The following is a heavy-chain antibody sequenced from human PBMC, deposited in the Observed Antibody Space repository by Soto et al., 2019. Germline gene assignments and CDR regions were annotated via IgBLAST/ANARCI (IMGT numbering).Heavy chain of an antibody. CDR2: IYGSGVS. CDR3: ARDDTSWHEYLKH. Sequence: QVQLQESGPGLVKTSETLSLTCTVSGGSISGYYWSWVRQTAGKGLEWIGRIYGSGVSDHNPSLSSRATLSVDTSQNQFSLKLTSVPAADTAVYFCARDDTSWHEYLKHWGQGTLVVVSS. J-gene: IGHJ1*01. CDR1: GGSISGYY. V-gene: IGHV4-4*07. D-gene: IGHD2-2*01.